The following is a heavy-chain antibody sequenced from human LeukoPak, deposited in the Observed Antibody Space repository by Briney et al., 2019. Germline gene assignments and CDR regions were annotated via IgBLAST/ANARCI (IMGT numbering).Heavy chain of an antibody. CDR3: ATAGGDGSRMGFDP. Sequence: GGSLRLSCADSGFTFSRYWMHWVRQTPGKGLVWVSCISADGSVTRYADSVKGRFTISRDNTKSTLYLQMQSLRAEDTAVYYCATAGGDGSRMGFDPWGQGTLVTVSS. V-gene: IGHV3-74*01. CDR2: ISADGSVT. J-gene: IGHJ5*02. D-gene: IGHD2-15*01. CDR1: GFTFSRYW.